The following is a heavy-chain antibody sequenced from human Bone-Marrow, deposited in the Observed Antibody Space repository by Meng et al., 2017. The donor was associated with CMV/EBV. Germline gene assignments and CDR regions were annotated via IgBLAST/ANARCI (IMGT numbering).Heavy chain of an antibody. CDR3: ARDPCPSGVCYLDS. CDR2: INSDGSDT. CDR1: GVTFSNYW. Sequence: GESLKISCAASGVTFSNYWMHWVRQAPGKGLVWVSRINSDGSDTAYAGSVKGRFTISRDNAKNSLYLQMNSLRAEDTAVYYCARDPCPSGVCYLDSWGQGPLVTVSS. V-gene: IGHV3-74*01. D-gene: IGHD2-8*01. J-gene: IGHJ4*02.